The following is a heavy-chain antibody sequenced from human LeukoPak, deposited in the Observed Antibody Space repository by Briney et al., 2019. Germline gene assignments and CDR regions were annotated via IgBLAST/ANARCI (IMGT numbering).Heavy chain of an antibody. Sequence: GGSLRLSCAASGFTFGSYGMHWVRQAPGKGLEWVAVIWYDGSNKYYADSVKGRFTISRDNSKNTLYLQMNSLRAEDTAVYYCARDENTMVRGIHFDYWGQGTLVTVS. J-gene: IGHJ4*02. V-gene: IGHV3-33*01. D-gene: IGHD3-10*01. CDR3: ARDENTMVRGIHFDY. CDR2: IWYDGSNK. CDR1: GFTFGSYG.